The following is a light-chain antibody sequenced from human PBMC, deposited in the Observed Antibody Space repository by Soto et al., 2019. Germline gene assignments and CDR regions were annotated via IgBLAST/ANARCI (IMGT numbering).Light chain of an antibody. Sequence: EIVMTQSPATLSVSPGERATLSCRASQSVSSNLAWYQQKPGQAPRLLIYGASTRATGIPARFSGSGFGTVFTLTISSLQSEDFAVYYCQQYNNWPGTFGQGTKV. CDR2: GAS. CDR3: QQYNNWPGT. V-gene: IGKV3-15*01. J-gene: IGKJ1*01. CDR1: QSVSSN.